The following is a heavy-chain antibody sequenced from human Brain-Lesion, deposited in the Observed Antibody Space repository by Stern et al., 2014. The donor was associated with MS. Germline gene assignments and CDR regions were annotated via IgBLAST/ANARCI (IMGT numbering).Heavy chain of an antibody. CDR1: GVSVSTNF. CDR2: MYSRGGT. J-gene: IGHJ4*02. Sequence: EVQLVEAGRGLIQPGGSLRLSWAAYGVSVSTNFMSWVRKAPGKGLAWVSLMYSRGGTNYADSVKGRFTISRDSSKNTLYLQMSDLRAEDTAVYYCARKTDTAVGGDYWGPGTLVTVSS. D-gene: IGHD5-18*01. CDR3: ARKTDTAVGGDY. V-gene: IGHV3-53*01.